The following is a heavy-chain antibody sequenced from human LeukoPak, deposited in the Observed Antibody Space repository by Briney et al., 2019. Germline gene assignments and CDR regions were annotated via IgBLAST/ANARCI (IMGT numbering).Heavy chain of an antibody. V-gene: IGHV4-39*07. Sequence: SETLSLTCSVSGGSISSGGYYWGWVRQPPGKGLDWIGSIYYSGSTHYNPSLKSRVTISVDTSKNQFSLKLSSVTAADTAVYYCARDRPPFNWGQGTLVTVSS. CDR2: IYYSGST. CDR1: GGSISSGGYY. J-gene: IGHJ4*02. CDR3: ARDRPPFN. D-gene: IGHD2/OR15-2a*01.